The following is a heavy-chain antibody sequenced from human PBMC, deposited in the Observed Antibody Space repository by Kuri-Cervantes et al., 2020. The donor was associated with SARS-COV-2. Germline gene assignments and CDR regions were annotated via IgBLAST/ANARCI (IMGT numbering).Heavy chain of an antibody. V-gene: IGHV3-30*04. Sequence: GESLKISCAASGFTFSSYSVHWVRQAPGKGLEWVAVISYDGSNKYYADSVKGRFTISRDNSKITLYLQMNSLRAEDTAVYYCARGSSCSSTRCYEVGWFDPWGQGTLVTVSS. J-gene: IGHJ5*02. CDR3: ARGSSCSSTRCYEVGWFDP. CDR1: GFTFSSYS. CDR2: ISYDGSNK. D-gene: IGHD2-2*01.